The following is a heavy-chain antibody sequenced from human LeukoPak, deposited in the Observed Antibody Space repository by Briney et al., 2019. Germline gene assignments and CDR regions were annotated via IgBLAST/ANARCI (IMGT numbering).Heavy chain of an antibody. CDR1: GGSISSYY. J-gene: IGHJ4*02. D-gene: IGHD1-26*01. CDR3: ARLGGGSRDY. V-gene: IGHV4-59*08. Sequence: SETLSLTCTVSGGSISSYYWSWIRQPPGKEQEWIGYIYYSGSTNYNPSLKSRVTISVDTSKNQFSLKLSSVTAADTAVYYCARLGGGSRDYWGQGTLVTVSS. CDR2: IYYSGST.